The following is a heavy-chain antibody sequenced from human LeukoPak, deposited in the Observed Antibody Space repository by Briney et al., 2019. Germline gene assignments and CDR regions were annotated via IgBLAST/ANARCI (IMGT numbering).Heavy chain of an antibody. CDR1: SYSFTRYG. D-gene: IGHD5-12*01. V-gene: IGHV1-18*01. J-gene: IGHJ4*02. CDR3: ARSGRGTYYYFDL. Sequence: ASVKVSCKASSYSFTRYGISWVRQAPGQGLEWMGWISGYNGNTNYAQKFLGRVSMTEDTSTSTAYMELRSLTSDDTAVYYCARSGRGTYYYFDLWGLGTLVTVSS. CDR2: ISGYNGNT.